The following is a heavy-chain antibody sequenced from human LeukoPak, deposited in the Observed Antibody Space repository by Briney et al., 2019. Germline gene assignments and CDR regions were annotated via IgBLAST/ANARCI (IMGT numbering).Heavy chain of an antibody. CDR1: GGTFSSYA. CDR3: ARDLGDYYDSSGYSYGY. D-gene: IGHD3-22*01. J-gene: IGHJ4*02. CDR2: IIPIFGIA. V-gene: IGHV1-69*04. Sequence: SVKVSCKASGGTFSSYAISWVRQAPGQGLGWMGRIIPIFGIANYAQKFQGRVTITADKSTSTAYMELSSLRSEDTAVYYCARDLGDYYDSSGYSYGYWGQGTLVTVSS.